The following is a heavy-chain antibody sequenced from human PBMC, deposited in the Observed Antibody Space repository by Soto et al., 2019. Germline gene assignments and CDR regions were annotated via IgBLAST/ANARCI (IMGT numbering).Heavy chain of an antibody. Sequence: EVQLLESGGGLVQPGGSLRLSCAASGFTFTTHAMNWVRQAPGKGLEWVSSISGSGGTTDYADSVKGRFTISRDNSXNTLYLQMNSLRAEDTAVYYCAKGLGEVSYYGMDVWGQGTTVTVSS. J-gene: IGHJ6*02. CDR3: AKGLGEVSYYGMDV. CDR2: ISGSGGTT. V-gene: IGHV3-23*01. D-gene: IGHD3-10*01. CDR1: GFTFTTHA.